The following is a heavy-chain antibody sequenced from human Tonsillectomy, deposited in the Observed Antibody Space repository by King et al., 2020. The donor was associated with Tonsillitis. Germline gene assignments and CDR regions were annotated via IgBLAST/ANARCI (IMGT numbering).Heavy chain of an antibody. D-gene: IGHD6-19*01. J-gene: IGHJ4*02. CDR1: GYSFTNYW. CDR2: IYPDDSDT. CDR3: ARHGRISSGWYLRSDY. V-gene: IGHV5-51*01. Sequence: QLVQSGAEVKKPGESLKISCKGSGYSFTNYWIGWVRQMPGKGLEWMGIIYPDDSDTRYSPSFQGQVSNSADKSISTAYLQWSSLKASDTAMYYCARHGRISSGWYLRSDYWGQGTLVTVSS.